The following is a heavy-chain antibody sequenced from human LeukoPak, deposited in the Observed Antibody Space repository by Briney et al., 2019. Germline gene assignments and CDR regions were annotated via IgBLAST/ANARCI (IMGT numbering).Heavy chain of an antibody. D-gene: IGHD3-10*01. CDR3: ARAYYYGSGSYYSPAY. CDR1: GYSFTSYW. CDR2: IYPGDSDT. V-gene: IGHV5-51*01. Sequence: GESLKISCKGSGYSFTSYWIGWVRQMPGKGLEWMGIIYPGDSDTRYSPSFQGQVTISADKSTSTAYLQWSSLKASDTAMYYCARAYYYGSGSYYSPAYWGQGTLVTVSS. J-gene: IGHJ4*02.